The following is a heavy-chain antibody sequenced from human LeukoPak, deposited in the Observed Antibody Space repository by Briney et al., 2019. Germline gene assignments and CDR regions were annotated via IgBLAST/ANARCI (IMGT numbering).Heavy chain of an antibody. D-gene: IGHD2-2*01. CDR1: GGSISSYY. CDR3: ARHGARSTYYYYYYMDV. CDR2: INHSGRT. Sequence: SETLSLTCTVSGGSISSYYWSWLRQPPGKGLEWIGEINHSGRTNYNPSLKSRVTISVDTSKNQFSLKLSSVTAADTAVYYCARHGARSTYYYYYYMDVWGKGTTVTVSS. J-gene: IGHJ6*03. V-gene: IGHV4-34*01.